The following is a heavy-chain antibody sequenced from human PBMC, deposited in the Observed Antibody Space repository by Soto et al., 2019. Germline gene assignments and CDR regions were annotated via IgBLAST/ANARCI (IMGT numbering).Heavy chain of an antibody. V-gene: IGHV1-69*13. CDR2: IIPIFGTA. Sequence: EASVKVSCKASGGTFSSYAISWVRQAPGQGLEWMGGIIPIFGTANYAQKFQGRVTITADESTSTAYMELSSLRSEDTAVYYCARATYCGGGCYSSYYYGMDVWGQGTTVTVSS. CDR1: GGTFSSYA. J-gene: IGHJ6*02. CDR3: ARATYCGGGCYSSYYYGMDV. D-gene: IGHD2-21*02.